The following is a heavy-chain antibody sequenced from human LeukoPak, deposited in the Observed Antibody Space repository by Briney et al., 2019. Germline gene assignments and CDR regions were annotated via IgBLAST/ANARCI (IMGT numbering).Heavy chain of an antibody. J-gene: IGHJ5*02. CDR2: IYSGGST. CDR3: ARESTLGWFDP. CDR1: GFTVSSNY. Sequence: GGSLRLSCAASGFTVSSNYMSWVRQAPGKGLEWVSVIYSGGSTYYADSVKGRFTISRDNSKNTLYLQMNSLRAEDTAVYYCARESTLGWFDPWGQGTLVTVSS. V-gene: IGHV3-53*01.